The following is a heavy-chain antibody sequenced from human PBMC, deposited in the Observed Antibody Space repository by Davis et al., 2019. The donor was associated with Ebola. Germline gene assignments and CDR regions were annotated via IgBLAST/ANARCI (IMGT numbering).Heavy chain of an antibody. V-gene: IGHV3-23*01. J-gene: IGHJ3*02. CDR3: ARAPRRWWAFDI. Sequence: PGGSLRLSCAASGFTFSSYAMSWVRQAPGKGREWVSAISGSGGSTYYADSVKGRFTISRDNSKNTLYLQMNSLRAEDTAVYYCARAPRRWWAFDIWGQGTMVTVSS. CDR2: ISGSGGST. D-gene: IGHD2-15*01. CDR1: GFTFSSYA.